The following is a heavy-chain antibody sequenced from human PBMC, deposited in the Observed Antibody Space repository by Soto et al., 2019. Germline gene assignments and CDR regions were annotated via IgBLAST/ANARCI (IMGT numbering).Heavy chain of an antibody. V-gene: IGHV1-69*12. CDR2: IIPIFGTA. J-gene: IGHJ4*02. Sequence: QVQLVQSGAEVKKPGSSVKVSCKASGGTFSSYAISWVRQAPGQGLEWMGGIIPIFGTANYAQKFQGRVTIAAAESTSTAYMALSSLSAEDTAVYYGAGAAARLVVVAAAGYWGRGSLVSVSS. CDR3: AGAAARLVVVAAAGY. CDR1: GGTFSSYA. D-gene: IGHD2-21*02.